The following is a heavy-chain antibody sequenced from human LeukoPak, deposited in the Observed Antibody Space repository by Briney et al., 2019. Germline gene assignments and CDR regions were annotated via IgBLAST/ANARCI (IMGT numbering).Heavy chain of an antibody. CDR2: INHSGST. CDR3: AGHGGLAFDY. Sequence: SETLSLTCAVYGGSFSGYYWSWIRQPPGKGLEWIGEINHSGSTNYNPSLKSRVTISVDTSKNQFSLKLSSVTAADTAVYYCAGHGGLAFDYWGQGTLVTVSS. D-gene: IGHD2-15*01. J-gene: IGHJ4*02. V-gene: IGHV4-34*01. CDR1: GGSFSGYY.